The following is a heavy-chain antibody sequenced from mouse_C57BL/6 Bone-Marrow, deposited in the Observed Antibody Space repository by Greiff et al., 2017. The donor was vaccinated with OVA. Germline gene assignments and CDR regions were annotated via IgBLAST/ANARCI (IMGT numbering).Heavy chain of an antibody. Sequence: QVQLQQPGAELVKPGASVKLSCKASGYTFTSYWMQWVKQRPGQGLEWIGEIDPSDSYTNYNQKFKGKATLTVDTSSSTAYMQLSSLTSEDSAVYYCARWGTGTWAYWGQGTLVTVSA. V-gene: IGHV1-50*01. CDR3: ARWGTGTWAY. D-gene: IGHD4-1*01. CDR2: IDPSDSYT. J-gene: IGHJ3*01. CDR1: GYTFTSYW.